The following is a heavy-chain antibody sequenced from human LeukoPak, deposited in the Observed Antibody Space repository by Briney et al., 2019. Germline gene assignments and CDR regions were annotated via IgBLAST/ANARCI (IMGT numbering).Heavy chain of an antibody. D-gene: IGHD3-22*01. CDR1: GGSISSGDYY. Sequence: SETLSLTCTVSGGSISSGDYYWSWIRQPPGKGLEWVAYMYYSGSTYYNPSRKSRVTMSADTSKNQLSLKLSSVTAADTAVYYCARPYYYDSRIDPWGQGILVTVSS. CDR2: MYYSGST. CDR3: ARPYYYDSRIDP. J-gene: IGHJ5*02. V-gene: IGHV4-30-4*01.